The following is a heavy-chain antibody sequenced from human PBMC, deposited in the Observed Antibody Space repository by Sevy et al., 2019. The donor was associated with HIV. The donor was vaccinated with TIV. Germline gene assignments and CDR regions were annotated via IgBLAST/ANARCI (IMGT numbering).Heavy chain of an antibody. D-gene: IGHD5-18*01. Sequence: ASVKVSCKASGYTFTGYYIYWVRQAPGQGLEWMGWINPNSGGTNYAQKFQGRVTMTTDSSINTAYMELSRLRSDDTAVYFCAMDVQLWSYNWPDPWGQGTLVTVSS. J-gene: IGHJ5*02. CDR2: INPNSGGT. CDR1: GYTFTGYY. CDR3: AMDVQLWSYNWPDP. V-gene: IGHV1-2*02.